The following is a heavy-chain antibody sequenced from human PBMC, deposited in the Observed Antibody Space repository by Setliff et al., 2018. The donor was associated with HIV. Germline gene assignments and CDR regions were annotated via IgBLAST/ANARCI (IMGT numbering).Heavy chain of an antibody. CDR3: ASRRGGGFLAWPDPYFDY. V-gene: IGHV4-31*03. Sequence: SETLSLTCSVSGVSIVTGGFYYNWIRHHPGTGLEWIGTVYYTGKTYYNPSLQSRLTMSADTSKNQLYLKINSVTAADTAVYYCASRRGGGFLAWPDPYFDYWGQGTLVTVSS. CDR1: GVSIVTGGFY. D-gene: IGHD3-3*01. J-gene: IGHJ4*02. CDR2: VYYTGKT.